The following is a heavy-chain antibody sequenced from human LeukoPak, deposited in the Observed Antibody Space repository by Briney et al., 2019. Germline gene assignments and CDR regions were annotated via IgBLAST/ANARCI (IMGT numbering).Heavy chain of an antibody. J-gene: IGHJ5*02. D-gene: IGHD2-2*02. CDR1: GYTFTGYY. Sequence: SVKVSCKASGYTFTGYYMHWVRQAPGQGLEWMGGIIPVFGTSNYAQKFQGRVTITADESTRTAYMELSSLRSEDTAVYYCARVTGGRYCSTTSCYMRGWFDPWGQGTLVTVSS. CDR3: ARVTGGRYCSTTSCYMRGWFDP. V-gene: IGHV1-69*13. CDR2: IIPVFGTS.